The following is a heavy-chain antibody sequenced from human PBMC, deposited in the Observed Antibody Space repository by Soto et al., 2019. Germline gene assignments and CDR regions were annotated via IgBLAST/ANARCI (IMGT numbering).Heavy chain of an antibody. CDR2: IYYSGST. D-gene: IGHD6-19*01. J-gene: IGHJ5*02. V-gene: IGHV4-39*01. Sequence: QLQLQESGPGLVKPSETLSLTCSVSGGSINSSSYFWGWVRQPPGKGLEWIGSIYYSGSTYYNPSLRSRVTILVDTSKNQFSLKLSSVTAADTAVFYCARHYSSGSRNWFDPWGQGTLVTVSS. CDR3: ARHYSSGSRNWFDP. CDR1: GGSINSSSYF.